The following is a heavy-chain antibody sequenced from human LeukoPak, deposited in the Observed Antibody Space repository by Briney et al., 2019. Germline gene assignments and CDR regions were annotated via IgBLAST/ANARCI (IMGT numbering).Heavy chain of an antibody. V-gene: IGHV3-33*01. Sequence: GGSLRLSCAASGFTFSSYGMHWVRQAPGKGLEWVAVIWYDGSNKYYADSVRGRFTISRDNSKNTLYLQMNSLRAEDTAVYYCAREPRLGSSWNYFDYWGQGTLVTVSS. J-gene: IGHJ4*02. CDR3: AREPRLGSSWNYFDY. CDR2: IWYDGSNK. CDR1: GFTFSSYG. D-gene: IGHD6-13*01.